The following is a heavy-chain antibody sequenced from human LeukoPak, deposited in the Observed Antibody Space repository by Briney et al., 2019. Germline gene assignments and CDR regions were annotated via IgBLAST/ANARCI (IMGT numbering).Heavy chain of an antibody. CDR1: GYSISSGYY. D-gene: IGHD3-22*01. V-gene: IGHV4-38-2*02. J-gene: IGHJ4*02. CDR3: ARILRYYDSSGRHLYYFDY. CDR2: IYHSGST. Sequence: SETLSLTCTVSGYSISSGYYWGLIRQPPGKGLGWVGNIYHSGSTYYHPSLKSRATISVYKSNHQFLLKLSFVTAADTAVYYCARILRYYDSSGRHLYYFDYWGQGTLITVSS.